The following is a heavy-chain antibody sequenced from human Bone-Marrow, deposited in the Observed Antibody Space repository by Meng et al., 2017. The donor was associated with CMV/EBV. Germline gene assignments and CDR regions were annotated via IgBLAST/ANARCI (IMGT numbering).Heavy chain of an antibody. D-gene: IGHD3-3*01. J-gene: IGHJ6*02. CDR2: IYPGDSDT. CDR1: GYSFTSYW. V-gene: IGHV5-51*01. CDR3: ARHHDYDFWSGYPDYYGMDV. Sequence: GESLKISCKGSGYSFTSYWIGWVRQMPGKGLEWMGIIYPGDSDTRYSPSFQGQVTISADKSISTSYLQWSSLKASDTATYYCARHHDYDFWSGYPDYYGMDVWGQGTTVTVSS.